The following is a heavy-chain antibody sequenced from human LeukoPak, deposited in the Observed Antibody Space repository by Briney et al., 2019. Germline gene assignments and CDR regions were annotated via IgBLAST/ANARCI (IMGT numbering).Heavy chain of an antibody. CDR3: ARVGGGSFDFDY. V-gene: IGHV3-33*01. D-gene: IGHD1-26*01. CDR1: GFTFSSYG. J-gene: IGHJ4*02. CDR2: IWYDGSNK. Sequence: GGSLRLSCAASGFTFSSYGMHWVRQAPGKGLEWVAVIWYDGSNKYYADSVKGRFTISSDNSKNTLYLQMNSLRAEDTAVYYCARVGGGSFDFDYWGQGTLVTVSS.